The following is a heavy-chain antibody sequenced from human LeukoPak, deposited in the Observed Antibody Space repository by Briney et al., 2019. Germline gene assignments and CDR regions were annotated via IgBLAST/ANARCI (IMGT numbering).Heavy chain of an antibody. J-gene: IGHJ4*02. CDR3: TSHDYGVPLPFDF. Sequence: GGSLRLSCAASGFSFSDSAMHWVRQASGKGLEWLGRIRSKANRYATAYAASVKGRFTISRDDSKNTAYLQMNSLKTDDTAVYYCTSHDYGVPLPFDFWGQGTLVTASS. V-gene: IGHV3-73*01. CDR1: GFSFSDSA. CDR2: IRSKANRYAT. D-gene: IGHD4-17*01.